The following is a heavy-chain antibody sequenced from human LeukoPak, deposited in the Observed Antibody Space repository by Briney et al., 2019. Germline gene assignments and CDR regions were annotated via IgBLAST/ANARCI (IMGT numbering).Heavy chain of an antibody. CDR1: GFTFSSYW. CDR3: ARGELYYYYYMDV. D-gene: IGHD1-26*01. V-gene: IGHV3-74*01. CDR2: INSDGSST. Sequence: GGSLRLSCAASGFTFSSYWMHWVRQAPGKGLVWVSRINSDGSSTSYADSVKGRFTISRDNAKNTLYLQMNSLRAEDTAVYYCARGELYYYYYMDVWGKGTTVTVSS. J-gene: IGHJ6*03.